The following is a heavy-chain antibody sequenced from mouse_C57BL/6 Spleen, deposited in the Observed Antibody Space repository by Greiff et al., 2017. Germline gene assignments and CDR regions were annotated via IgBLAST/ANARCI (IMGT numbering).Heavy chain of an antibody. V-gene: IGHV5-9-1*02. J-gene: IGHJ1*03. CDR2: ISSGGDYI. CDR3: TRRIYYGSSYWYFDV. D-gene: IGHD1-1*01. CDR1: GFTFSSYA. Sequence: EVKVEESGEGLVKPGGSLKLSCAASGFTFSSYAMSWVRQTPEKRLEWVAYISSGGDYIYYADTVKGRFTISRDNARNTLYLQMSSLKSEDTAMYYCTRRIYYGSSYWYFDVWGTGTTVTVSS.